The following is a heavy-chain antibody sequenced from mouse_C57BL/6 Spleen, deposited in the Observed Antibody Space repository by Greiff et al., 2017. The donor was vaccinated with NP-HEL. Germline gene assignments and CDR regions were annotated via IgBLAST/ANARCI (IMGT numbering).Heavy chain of an antibody. CDR1: GFTFSSYG. V-gene: IGHV5-6*01. D-gene: IGHD2-4*01. J-gene: IGHJ4*01. Sequence: EVHLVESGGDLVKPGGSLKLSCAASGFTFSSYGMSWVRQTPDKRLEWVATISSGGSYTYYPDSVKGRFTISRDNAKNTLYLQMSSLKSEDTAMYYCARRNNYDYDGDYAMDYWGQGTSVTVSS. CDR3: ARRNNYDYDGDYAMDY. CDR2: ISSGGSYT.